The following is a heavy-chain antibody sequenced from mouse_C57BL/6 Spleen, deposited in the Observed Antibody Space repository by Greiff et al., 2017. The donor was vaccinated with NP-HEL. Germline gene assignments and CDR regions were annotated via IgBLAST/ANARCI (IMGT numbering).Heavy chain of an antibody. J-gene: IGHJ3*01. D-gene: IGHD1-2*01. V-gene: IGHV5-6*01. CDR3: ARLIED. CDR2: ISSGGSYT. Sequence: EVKVVESGGDLVKPGGSLKLSCAASGFTFSSYGMSWVRQTPDKRLEWVATISSGGSYTYYPDSVKGRFTISRDNAKNTLYLQMSSLKSEDTAMYYCARLIEDWGQGTLVTVSA. CDR1: GFTFSSYG.